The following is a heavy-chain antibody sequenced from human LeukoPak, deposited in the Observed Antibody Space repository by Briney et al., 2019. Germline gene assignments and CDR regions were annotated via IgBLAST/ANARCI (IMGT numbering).Heavy chain of an antibody. J-gene: IGHJ6*03. D-gene: IGHD6-13*01. V-gene: IGHV4-59*01. Sequence: SETLSLTRTVSGGSISSYYWSWIRQPPGKGLEWIGYIYYTGSTNYNPSLKSRVAISVDTSKNQLSLNLSSVTAADTAVYYCARMRQQPYYYYHYMDVWGKGTTVTVSS. CDR3: ARMRQQPYYYYHYMDV. CDR1: GGSISSYY. CDR2: IYYTGST.